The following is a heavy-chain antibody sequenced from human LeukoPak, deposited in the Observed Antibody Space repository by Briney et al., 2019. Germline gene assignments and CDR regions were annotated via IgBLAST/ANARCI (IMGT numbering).Heavy chain of an antibody. CDR3: GVDY. CDR1: GFTFSSYW. Sequence: GGSLRLSCAASGFTFSSYWTSWVRQAPGKGLEWVANIKQDGSEKYYVDSVKGRFSISRDNAKNSLYLQMNSLRAEDTAVYYCGVDYWGQGTLVTVSS. V-gene: IGHV3-7*01. CDR2: IKQDGSEK. J-gene: IGHJ4*02.